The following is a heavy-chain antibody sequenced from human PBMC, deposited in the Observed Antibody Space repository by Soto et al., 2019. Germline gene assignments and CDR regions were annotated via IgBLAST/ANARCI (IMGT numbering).Heavy chain of an antibody. Sequence: VGSLRLSCASAGCTCSTYTTSWVRQAPGKGPEWVAGFYGGGSTSTFYADSVKGRFTISRDNSKNMLFLRMNSLRAEDTAVYYCTKDRHPDGIWSFDCWGQGTLVTVSS. CDR3: TKDRHPDGIWSFDC. CDR1: GCTCSTYT. V-gene: IGHV3-23*01. D-gene: IGHD3-3*01. J-gene: IGHJ4*02. CDR2: FYGGGSTST.